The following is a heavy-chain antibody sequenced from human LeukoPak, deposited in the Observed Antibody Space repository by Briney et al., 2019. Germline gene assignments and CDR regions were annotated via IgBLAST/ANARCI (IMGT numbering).Heavy chain of an antibody. CDR1: GFTFDDYA. D-gene: IGHD4-23*01. J-gene: IGHJ6*02. Sequence: GRSLRLSCAASGFTFDDYAMHWVRQAPGKGLEWVSGISWNSGSIGYADSVKGRFTISRDNAKNSLYPQMNSLRAEDTALYYCAKAGPRDYGGNSGVIDYYYYGMDVWGQGTTVTVSS. CDR2: ISWNSGSI. CDR3: AKAGPRDYGGNSGVIDYYYYGMDV. V-gene: IGHV3-9*01.